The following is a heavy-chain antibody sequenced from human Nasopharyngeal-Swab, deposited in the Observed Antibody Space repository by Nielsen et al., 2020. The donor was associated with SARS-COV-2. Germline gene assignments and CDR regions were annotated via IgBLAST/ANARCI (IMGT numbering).Heavy chain of an antibody. V-gene: IGHV1-46*01. CDR1: GYTFTSYY. D-gene: IGHD3-3*01. CDR2: INPSGGST. J-gene: IGHJ5*02. Sequence: ASVKVSCKASGYTFTSYYMHLVRQAPGQGLEWMGIINPSGGSTSYAQKFQGRVTMTRDTSTSTVYMELSSLRSEDTAVYYCARGRGLRFLSPHWFDPWGQGTLVTVSS. CDR3: ARGRGLRFLSPHWFDP.